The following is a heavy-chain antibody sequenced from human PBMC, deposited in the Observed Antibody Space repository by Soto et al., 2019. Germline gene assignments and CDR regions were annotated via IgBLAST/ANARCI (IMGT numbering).Heavy chain of an antibody. CDR1: GFTFSSYG. CDR2: IWYDGSNK. V-gene: IGHV3-33*01. J-gene: IGHJ4*02. Sequence: QVQLVESGGGVVQPGRSLRLSCAASGFTFSSYGMHWVRQAPGKGLEWVAVIWYDGSNKYYADSVKGRFTISRDNSKNTRYLQMNSLRAEDTAVYYCARDRGYSYGYQIDYWGQGTLVTVSS. CDR3: ARDRGYSYGYQIDY. D-gene: IGHD5-18*01.